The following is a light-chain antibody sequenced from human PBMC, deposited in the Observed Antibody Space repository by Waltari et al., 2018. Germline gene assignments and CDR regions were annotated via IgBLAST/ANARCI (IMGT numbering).Light chain of an antibody. CDR3: QQYHNYVS. Sequence: DIQMTQSPSTLSVSVGDRVTITCRASQSVNSWLAWYRQKPGKAPKLLIYKASNLESGVPSRFSGSGSGTEFTLSISSLQPDDFATYYCQQYHNYVSFGQGTKLEIK. CDR1: QSVNSW. J-gene: IGKJ2*03. CDR2: KAS. V-gene: IGKV1-5*03.